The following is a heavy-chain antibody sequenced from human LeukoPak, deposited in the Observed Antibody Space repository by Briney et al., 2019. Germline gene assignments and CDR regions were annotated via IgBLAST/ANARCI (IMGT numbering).Heavy chain of an antibody. V-gene: IGHV3-7*01. CDR2: INADGTEK. D-gene: IGHD4-17*01. CDR3: ARGHYGLDI. J-gene: IGHJ3*02. Sequence: GGSLRLYCAASGFTVSQRWTTWVRQAPGKGLEWVAHINADGTEKDCVDSVTGRFTISKDNTKNSVYLQLNSLRAEDTALYYCARGHYGLDIWGQGTMVTVSS. CDR1: GFTVSQRW.